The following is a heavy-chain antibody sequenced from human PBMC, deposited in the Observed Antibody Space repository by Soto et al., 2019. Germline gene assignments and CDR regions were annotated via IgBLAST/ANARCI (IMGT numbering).Heavy chain of an antibody. Sequence: GGSLRLSCAASGFTFSSYGMHWVRQAPGKGLEWVAVIWYDGSNKYYADSVKGRFTISRDNSKNTLYLQMNSLRAEDTAVYYCARDLGLYYYGSGSPRAFDIWGQGTIVTVSS. CDR1: GFTFSSYG. D-gene: IGHD3-10*01. J-gene: IGHJ3*02. CDR3: ARDLGLYYYGSGSPRAFDI. CDR2: IWYDGSNK. V-gene: IGHV3-33*01.